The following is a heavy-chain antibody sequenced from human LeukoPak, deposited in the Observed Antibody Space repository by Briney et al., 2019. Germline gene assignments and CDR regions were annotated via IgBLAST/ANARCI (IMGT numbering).Heavy chain of an antibody. CDR2: IYYSGST. CDR3: ARGYSSGWPPKD. Sequence: SETLSLTCTVSGGSISSYYWSWIRQPPGKGLEWVGYIYYSGSTNYNPSLKSRVTISVDTSKNQFSLKLSSVTAADTAVYYCARGYSSGWPPKDWGQGTLVTVSS. CDR1: GGSISSYY. J-gene: IGHJ4*02. V-gene: IGHV4-59*01. D-gene: IGHD6-19*01.